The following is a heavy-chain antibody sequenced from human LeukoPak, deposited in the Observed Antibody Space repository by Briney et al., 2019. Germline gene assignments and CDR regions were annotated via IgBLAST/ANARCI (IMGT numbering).Heavy chain of an antibody. Sequence: GGSLRLSCAASGFTFSSYGMHWDRQAPGKGLEWVAFIRYDGSNKYYADSVKGRFTISRDNSKNTLYLQMNSLRAEDTAVYYCAKGNAENKNSSSWGGYYFDYWGQGTLVTVSS. CDR3: AKGNAENKNSSSWGGYYFDY. CDR1: GFTFSSYG. V-gene: IGHV3-30*02. D-gene: IGHD6-13*01. CDR2: IRYDGSNK. J-gene: IGHJ4*02.